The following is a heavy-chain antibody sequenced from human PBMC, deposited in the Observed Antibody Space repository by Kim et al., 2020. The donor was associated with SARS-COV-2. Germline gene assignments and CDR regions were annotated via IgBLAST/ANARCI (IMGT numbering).Heavy chain of an antibody. CDR2: SYYSGRG. J-gene: IGHJ4*02. V-gene: IGHV4-30-4*01. D-gene: IGHD1-1*01. CDR1: GGSISNPDYC. CDR3: GRVTVDDTARPDYFDH. Sequence: SETLSLTCSVSGGSISNPDYCWSWIRQSPGMGLEWIGYSYYSGRGYYNPSLKSRVTISVDTSKNQFSLSMSSMTAADTSVYYCGRVTVDDTARPDYFDHWGQGTLVTVSS.